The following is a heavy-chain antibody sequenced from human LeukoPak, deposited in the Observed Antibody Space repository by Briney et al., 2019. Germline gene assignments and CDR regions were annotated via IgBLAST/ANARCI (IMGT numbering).Heavy chain of an antibody. V-gene: IGHV1-18*01. D-gene: IGHD3-22*01. CDR1: GYTFTSYG. Sequence: GASVKVSCKASGYTFTSYGISWVRQAPGQGLEWMGWISAYNGNTNYAQKLQGRVTMTTDTSTSTAYMELRGLRSDDTAVYYCARAGVYYYDSSGYYEDYWGQGTLVTVSS. CDR2: ISAYNGNT. J-gene: IGHJ4*02. CDR3: ARAGVYYYDSSGYYEDY.